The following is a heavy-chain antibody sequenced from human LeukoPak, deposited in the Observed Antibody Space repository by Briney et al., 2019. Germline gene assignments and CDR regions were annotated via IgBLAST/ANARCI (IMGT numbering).Heavy chain of an antibody. J-gene: IGHJ6*03. CDR3: ARSYYYYYMDV. Sequence: SETLSLTCTVAGGSISSYYWSCIRRPPGKGLEWIGYIYYSGSTNYNPSLKSRVTISVDTSKNQFSLKLSSVTAADTAVYYCARSYYYYYMDVWGKGATVTVSS. CDR2: IYYSGST. V-gene: IGHV4-59*01. CDR1: GGSISSYY.